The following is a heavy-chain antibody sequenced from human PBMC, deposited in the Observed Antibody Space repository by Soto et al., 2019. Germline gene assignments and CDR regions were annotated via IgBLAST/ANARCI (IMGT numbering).Heavy chain of an antibody. D-gene: IGHD3-10*01. CDR3: ARDGHRDTLVRGVIISSYYYGMDV. V-gene: IGHV6-1*01. CDR2: TCYRSKWYN. CDR1: GDSVSSNSSA. J-gene: IGHJ6*02. Sequence: SQTLSLPVAISGDSVSSNSSACNFIRQSPSRGLEWLGRTCYRSKWYNDYAVSVKSRITINPDTSKNQFSLQLNSVTPEDTAVYYCARDGHRDTLVRGVIISSYYYGMDVWGQWTTVTVSS.